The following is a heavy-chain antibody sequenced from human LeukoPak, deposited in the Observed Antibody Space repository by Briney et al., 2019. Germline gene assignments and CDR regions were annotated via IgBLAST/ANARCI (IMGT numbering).Heavy chain of an antibody. CDR2: INHSGST. Sequence: KSSDTLSLTCAVYGGSFSGYYWSWIRQPPGKGLEWIGEINHSGSTNYNPSLKSRVTISVDTSKNQFSLKLSSVTAADTAVYYCARVRRYCSSTSCSPGAFDIWGQGTMVTVSS. CDR3: ARVRRYCSSTSCSPGAFDI. J-gene: IGHJ3*02. V-gene: IGHV4-34*01. D-gene: IGHD2-2*01. CDR1: GGSFSGYY.